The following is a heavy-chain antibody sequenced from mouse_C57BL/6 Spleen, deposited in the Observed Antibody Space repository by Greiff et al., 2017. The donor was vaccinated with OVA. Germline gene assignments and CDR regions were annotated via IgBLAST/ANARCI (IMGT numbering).Heavy chain of an antibody. CDR3: AEGITTVVAPYFDY. J-gene: IGHJ2*01. Sequence: QVTLKESGAELARPGASVKLSCKASGYTFTSYGISWVKQRTGQGLEWIGAIYPRSGNTYYNEKFKGKATLTADKSSSTAYMELRSLTSEDSAVYFCAEGITTVVAPYFDYWGQGTTLTVSS. D-gene: IGHD1-1*01. V-gene: IGHV1-81*01. CDR1: GYTFTSYG. CDR2: IYPRSGNT.